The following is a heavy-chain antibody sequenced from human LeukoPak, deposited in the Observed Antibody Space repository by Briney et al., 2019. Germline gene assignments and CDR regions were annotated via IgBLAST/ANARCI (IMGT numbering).Heavy chain of an antibody. CDR3: AKENSGSYLFDY. D-gene: IGHD1-26*01. J-gene: IGHJ4*02. CDR2: ISWNSGSI. V-gene: IGHV3-9*03. CDR1: GFTFDDYA. Sequence: GGSLRLSCAASGFTFDDYAMHWVRQAPGEGLEWVSGISWNSGSIGYADSVKGRFTISRDNAKNSLYLQMNSLRAEDMALYYCAKENSGSYLFDYWGQGTLVTVSS.